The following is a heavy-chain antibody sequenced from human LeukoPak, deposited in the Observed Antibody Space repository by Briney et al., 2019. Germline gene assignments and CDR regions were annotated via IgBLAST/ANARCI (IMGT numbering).Heavy chain of an antibody. CDR3: ASPIAAAGKAGY. CDR2: INHSGST. J-gene: IGHJ4*02. V-gene: IGHV4-34*01. D-gene: IGHD6-13*01. CDR1: GGSFSGYY. Sequence: PSETLSLTCAVYGGSFSGYYWSWIRQPPGKGLEWIGEINHSGSTNYNPSLKSRVTISVDTSKNQFSLKLSSVTAADTAVYYCASPIAAAGKAGYWGQGTLVTVSS.